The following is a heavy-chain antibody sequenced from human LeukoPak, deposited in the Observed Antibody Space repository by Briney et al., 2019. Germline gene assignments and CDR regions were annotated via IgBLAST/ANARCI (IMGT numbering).Heavy chain of an antibody. Sequence: PGGSLRLSCAASGFTFSSYWMSWVRQAPGKGLEWVANIKQDGSEKYYVDSVKGRFTISRDNAKNSLYLQMNSLRAEDTAVYCCARTSGYSYGSLGYWGQGTLITVSS. J-gene: IGHJ4*02. CDR2: IKQDGSEK. CDR3: ARTSGYSYGSLGY. CDR1: GFTFSSYW. D-gene: IGHD5-18*01. V-gene: IGHV3-7*01.